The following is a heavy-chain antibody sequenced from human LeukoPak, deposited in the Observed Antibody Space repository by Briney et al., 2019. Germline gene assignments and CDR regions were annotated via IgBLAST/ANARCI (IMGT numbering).Heavy chain of an antibody. CDR1: GGTFSSYA. J-gene: IGHJ6*03. Sequence: SVKVSCKASGGTFSSYAISWVRQAPGQGLEWMGRIIPIFGTANYAQKFQGRVAITTDESTSTAYMELSSLRSEDTAVYYCARIIAVAPHYYMDVWGKGTTVTVSS. V-gene: IGHV1-69*05. CDR2: IIPIFGTA. CDR3: ARIIAVAPHYYMDV. D-gene: IGHD6-19*01.